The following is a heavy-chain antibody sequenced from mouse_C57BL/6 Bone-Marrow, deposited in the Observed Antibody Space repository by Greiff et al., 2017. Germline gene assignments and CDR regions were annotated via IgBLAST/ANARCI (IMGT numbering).Heavy chain of an antibody. J-gene: IGHJ3*01. CDR3: ARLAGRESWFAY. CDR1: GYTFISYN. V-gene: IGHV1-12*01. CDR2: IYPGNGDT. Sequence: QVQLQQSGAELVRPGASVKMSCKASGYTFISYNMHWVKQTPRQGLEWIGAIYPGNGDTSYNQKFKGKATLTVDKSSSKAYMQLSSLTSEDSAVYFCARLAGRESWFAYWGEGTLVTVAA. D-gene: IGHD6-1*01.